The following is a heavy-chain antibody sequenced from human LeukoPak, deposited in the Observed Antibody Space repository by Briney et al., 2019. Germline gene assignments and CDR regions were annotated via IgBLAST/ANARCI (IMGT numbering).Heavy chain of an antibody. V-gene: IGHV4-59*12. CDR2: IYYSGST. J-gene: IGHJ4*02. Sequence: SETLSLTCTVSGGSISSYYWSWIRQPPGKGLEWIGYIYYSGSTNYNPSLKSRVTISVDTSKNQFSLKLSSVTAADTAVYYCARDSTRGYCSGGSCLPDYWGQGTLVTVSS. CDR3: ARDSTRGYCSGGSCLPDY. D-gene: IGHD2-15*01. CDR1: GGSISSYY.